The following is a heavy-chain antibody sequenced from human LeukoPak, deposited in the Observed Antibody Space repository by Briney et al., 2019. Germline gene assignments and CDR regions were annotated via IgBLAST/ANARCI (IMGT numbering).Heavy chain of an antibody. J-gene: IGHJ4*02. CDR3: ARSAGGAGIVGAIPDDY. CDR2: ISSSSSYI. D-gene: IGHD1-26*01. CDR1: GFTFSSYS. V-gene: IGHV3-21*01. Sequence: GGSLRLSCAASGFTFSSYSMNWVRQAPGRGLEWVSSISSSSSYIYYADSVKGRFTISRDNAKNSLYLQMNSLRAEDTAVYYCARSAGGAGIVGAIPDDYWGQGTLVTVSS.